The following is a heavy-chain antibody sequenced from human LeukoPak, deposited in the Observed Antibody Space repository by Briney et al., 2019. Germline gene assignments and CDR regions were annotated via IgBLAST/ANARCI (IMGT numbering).Heavy chain of an antibody. J-gene: IGHJ4*02. D-gene: IGHD3-10*01. Sequence: GGSLRLSCAASGFTFSDYYMSWIRQAPGKGLERVSYISSSGSTKYYADSVKGRFTISRDNAKNSYLQMNSLRAEDAAVYYCARDGHAYGRGSPHYWGQGTLVTVSS. CDR1: GFTFSDYY. CDR3: ARDGHAYGRGSPHY. V-gene: IGHV3-11*01. CDR2: ISSSGSTK.